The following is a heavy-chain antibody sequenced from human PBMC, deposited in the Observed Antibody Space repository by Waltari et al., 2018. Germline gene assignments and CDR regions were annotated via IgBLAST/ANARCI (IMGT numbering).Heavy chain of an antibody. CDR2: MNPNSGNT. V-gene: IGHV1-8*01. J-gene: IGHJ5*02. CDR1: GYTFTSYD. D-gene: IGHD2-2*01. CDR3: ARGGYCSSTSCYVPVDP. Sequence: QVQLVQSGAEVKKPGASVKVSCKASGYTFTSYDINWVRPATGQGLEWMGWMNPNSGNTGYAQKFQGRVTMTRNTSISTAYMELSSLRSEDTAVYYCARGGYCSSTSCYVPVDPWGQGTLVTVSS.